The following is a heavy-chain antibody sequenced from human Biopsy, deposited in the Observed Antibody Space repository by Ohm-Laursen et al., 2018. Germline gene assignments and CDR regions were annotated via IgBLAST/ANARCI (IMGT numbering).Heavy chain of an antibody. V-gene: IGHV4-39*01. D-gene: IGHD3-22*01. CDR2: IFYRGST. J-gene: IGHJ5*02. CDR1: GGSISNNNYY. CDR3: ARDYDTSGYYYVS. Sequence: SDTLSLTCPVSGGSISNNNYYWGWIRQPPEKGLEWIGSIFYRGSTHYKPSLKSRVNISVDTSKNQFSLRLNSVTAADTAVYYCARDYDTSGYYYVSWGQGTLVTVSS.